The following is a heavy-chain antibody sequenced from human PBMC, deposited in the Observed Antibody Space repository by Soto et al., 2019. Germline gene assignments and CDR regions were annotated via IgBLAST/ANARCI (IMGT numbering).Heavy chain of an antibody. V-gene: IGHV5-51*01. Sequence: PGESLKISCKGSGYSFTSYWIGWVRQMPGKGLEWMGIIYPGDSDTRYSPSFQGQVTISADKSISTAYLQWSSLKASDTAMYYCAREKMREQLAKHFDYWGQGTLVTVSS. CDR1: GYSFTSYW. J-gene: IGHJ4*02. CDR2: IYPGDSDT. CDR3: AREKMREQLAKHFDY. D-gene: IGHD6-13*01.